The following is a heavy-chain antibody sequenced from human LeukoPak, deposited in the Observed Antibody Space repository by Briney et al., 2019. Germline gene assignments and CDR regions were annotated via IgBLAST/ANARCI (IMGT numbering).Heavy chain of an antibody. CDR1: GFTFSSHW. V-gene: IGHV3-7*05. CDR2: INQDGSEK. CDR3: ARARGMDV. J-gene: IGHJ6*02. Sequence: PGGSLRLSCGASGFTFSSHWMSWGRQAPGKGLEWVANINQDGSEKYYVDSVKGRFTISRDNAKSSPYLQMNNLRAEDAAVYYCARARGMDVWGQGTTVTVSS.